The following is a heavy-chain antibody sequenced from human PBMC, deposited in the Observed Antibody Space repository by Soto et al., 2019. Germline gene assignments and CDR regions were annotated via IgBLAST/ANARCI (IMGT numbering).Heavy chain of an antibody. Sequence: GGSLRLSCAASGFTFSSYGMHWVRQAPGKGLEWVAVIWYDGSNKYYADSVKGRFTISRDNSKNTLYLQMNSLIAEDTAVYYCAKDRMNHNSVWDPFDIWGQGTMVTVSS. D-gene: IGHD2-15*01. CDR2: IWYDGSNK. V-gene: IGHV3-33*06. J-gene: IGHJ3*02. CDR1: GFTFSSYG. CDR3: AKDRMNHNSVWDPFDI.